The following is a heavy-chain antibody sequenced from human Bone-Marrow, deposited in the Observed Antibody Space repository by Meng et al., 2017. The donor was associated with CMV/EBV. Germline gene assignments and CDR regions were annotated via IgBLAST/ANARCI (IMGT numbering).Heavy chain of an antibody. CDR3: ARSIKLMVYAD. D-gene: IGHD2-8*01. Sequence: GESLKISCAASGFTFSSYSMNWVRQAPGKGLEWVANIKQDGSEKYYVDSVKGRFSISRDNAKNSLYLQMNSLRAEDTAVYYCARSIKLMVYADWGQGTLVTVSS. CDR2: IKQDGSEK. V-gene: IGHV3-7*03. CDR1: GFTFSSYS. J-gene: IGHJ4*02.